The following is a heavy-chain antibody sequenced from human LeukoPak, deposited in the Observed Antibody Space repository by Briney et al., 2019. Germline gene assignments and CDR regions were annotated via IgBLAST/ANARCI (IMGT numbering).Heavy chain of an antibody. CDR1: GYTFTSYG. Sequence: ASVKVSCKASGYTFTSYGISWVRQAPGQGLEWMGWISAYNGNTNYAQKLQGRVTMTTDISTSTAYMELRSLRSDDTAVYYCARLIYAIPYYYYGMDVWGQGTTVTVSS. D-gene: IGHD2-21*01. CDR3: ARLIYAIPYYYYGMDV. V-gene: IGHV1-18*01. CDR2: ISAYNGNT. J-gene: IGHJ6*02.